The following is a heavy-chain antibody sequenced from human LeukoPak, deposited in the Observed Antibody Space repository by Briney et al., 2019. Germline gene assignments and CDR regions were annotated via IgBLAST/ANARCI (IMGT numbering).Heavy chain of an antibody. CDR2: ISGRGDIT. Sequence: GGSLRLPCAASGFPFSNYGISWVPRAPGKGLEWVSVISGRGDITYYADSVKGRFTISRDNSKNTLYLQMHSLRAEDTAVYYCAKGYGSGSQLYYFDYWGQGALVTVSS. J-gene: IGHJ4*02. D-gene: IGHD3-10*01. CDR1: GFPFSNYG. V-gene: IGHV3-23*01. CDR3: AKGYGSGSQLYYFDY.